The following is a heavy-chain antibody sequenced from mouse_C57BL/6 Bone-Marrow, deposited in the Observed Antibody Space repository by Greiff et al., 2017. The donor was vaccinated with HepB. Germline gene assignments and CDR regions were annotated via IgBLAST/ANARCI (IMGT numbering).Heavy chain of an antibody. D-gene: IGHD2-4*01. CDR3: ARGGYDYVRGY. CDR2: IYPGSGST. Sequence: QVQLQQSGAELVKPGASVKMSCKASGYTFTSYWITWVKQRPGQGLEWIGDIYPGSGSTNYNEKFKSKATLTVDTSSSTAYMQLSSLTSEDSAVYYCARGGYDYVRGYWGQGTTLTVSS. J-gene: IGHJ2*01. CDR1: GYTFTSYW. V-gene: IGHV1-55*01.